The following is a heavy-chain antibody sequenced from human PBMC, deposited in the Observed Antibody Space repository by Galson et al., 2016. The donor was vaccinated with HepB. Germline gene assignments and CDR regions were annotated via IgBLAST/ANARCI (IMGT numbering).Heavy chain of an antibody. CDR2: IIPIFGTP. CDR1: GGTFSNFA. CDR3: TRAKGSGWFGGVDY. V-gene: IGHV1-69*13. D-gene: IGHD6-19*01. Sequence: SVKVSCKASGGTFSNFAFSWVRQAPGQGLEWMGGIIPIFGTPIYAQNFQGRVSITADESTATINMDMSSLRSEDTAIYYCTRAKGSGWFGGVDYWGQGTLVTVSS. J-gene: IGHJ4*02.